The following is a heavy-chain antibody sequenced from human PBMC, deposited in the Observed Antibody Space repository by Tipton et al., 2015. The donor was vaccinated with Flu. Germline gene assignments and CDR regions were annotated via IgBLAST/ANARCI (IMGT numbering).Heavy chain of an antibody. CDR3: ARGPLLDL. D-gene: IGHD5/OR15-5a*01. CDR2: INHSGST. CDR1: GGALTGGNYF. Sequence: TLSLTCSVSGGALTGGNYFWSWIRQPPGKGLEWIGEINHSGSTNYNPSLKSRVTISVDTSKNQFSLKLSSVTAADTAVYYCARGPLLDLWGRGTLVTVSS. J-gene: IGHJ2*01. V-gene: IGHV4-34*01.